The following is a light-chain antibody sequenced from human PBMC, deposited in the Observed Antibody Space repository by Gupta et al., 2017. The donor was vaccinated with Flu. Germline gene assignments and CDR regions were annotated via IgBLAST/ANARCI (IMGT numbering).Light chain of an antibody. V-gene: IGLV3-25*02. CDR2: QDN. CDR1: ALPKQH. Sequence: SYELTQPPSASVSPGQTARITCSGSALPKQHVYWYQQKSGQAPVLVIFQDNERPSGIPERISGSNSGTIATLIISGVRAEDEADYYCQSGDAQSAVFGGGTKLTVL. J-gene: IGLJ3*02. CDR3: QSGDAQSAV.